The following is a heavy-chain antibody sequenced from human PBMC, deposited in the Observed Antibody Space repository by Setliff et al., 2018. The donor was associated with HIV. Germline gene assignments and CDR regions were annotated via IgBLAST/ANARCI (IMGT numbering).Heavy chain of an antibody. Sequence: KPSETLSLTCAVYGGSFSNYYWSWIRQSPGKGLEWIGEINHRGSTNYSPSLKIRALISADTSKNQFSLRLTSVTAADTAIYYCGRAQIAARRPFDYWGQGTLVTVSS. V-gene: IGHV4-34*01. CDR3: GRAQIAARRPFDY. CDR2: INHRGST. J-gene: IGHJ4*02. D-gene: IGHD6-6*01. CDR1: GGSFSNYY.